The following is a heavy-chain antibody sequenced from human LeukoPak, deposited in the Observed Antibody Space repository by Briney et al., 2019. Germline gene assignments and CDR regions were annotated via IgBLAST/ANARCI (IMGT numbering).Heavy chain of an antibody. D-gene: IGHD2-2*01. CDR2: ISSSSSYI. CDR3: ARDRGRPAANDAFDI. V-gene: IGHV3-21*01. CDR1: GFTFSSYS. J-gene: IGHJ3*02. Sequence: GGSLRLSCAASGFTFSSYSRNWVRQAPGKGLEWVSSISSSSSYIYYADSVKGRFTISRDNAKNSLYLQMNSLRAEDTAVYYCARDRGRPAANDAFDIWGQGTMVTVSS.